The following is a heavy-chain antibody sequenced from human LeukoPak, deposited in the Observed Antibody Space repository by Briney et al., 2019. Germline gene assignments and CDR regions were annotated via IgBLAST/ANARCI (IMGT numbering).Heavy chain of an antibody. Sequence: SETLSLTCTVSGGSISRGDYYWSWIRQPPGKGLECIGYIDQSGSAYYNPSLESRVIISIDTSKRQFSLKLRSVTAADTAVYYCARDFVGGGYSPLDYWGQGTLVTVSS. J-gene: IGHJ4*02. CDR2: IDQSGSA. D-gene: IGHD1-26*01. CDR1: GGSISRGDYY. V-gene: IGHV4-30-4*08. CDR3: ARDFVGGGYSPLDY.